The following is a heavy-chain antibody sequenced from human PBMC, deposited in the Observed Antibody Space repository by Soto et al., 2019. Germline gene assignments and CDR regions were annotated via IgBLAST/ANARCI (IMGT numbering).Heavy chain of an antibody. D-gene: IGHD7-27*01. CDR3: ARDKNWAFDD. J-gene: IGHJ4*02. CDR1: GLTFSGDS. V-gene: IGHV3-48*02. CDR2: ISGSSKTI. Sequence: GGSLRLSCVASGLTFSGDSINWVRQAPGKGLEWVSYISGSSKTIHYADSVKGRFTISRDNAKYSVYLQMNSLRDEDMAGYYCARDKNWAFDDWGQGSLVTVSS.